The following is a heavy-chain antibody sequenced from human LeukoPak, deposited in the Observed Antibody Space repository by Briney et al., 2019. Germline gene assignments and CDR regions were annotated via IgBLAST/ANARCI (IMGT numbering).Heavy chain of an antibody. CDR2: ISSSGSTR. V-gene: IGHV3-48*03. CDR1: GFTLSSYE. D-gene: IGHD3-22*01. Sequence: GGSLRLSCAVSGFTLSSYEMSWVRQAPGKGLEWVSSISSSGSTRYYADSVKGRFTISRDSAKNSLYLQMNSLRAEDTAVYYCARGYYYDSSGYALAYWGQGTLVTVSS. J-gene: IGHJ4*02. CDR3: ARGYYYDSSGYALAY.